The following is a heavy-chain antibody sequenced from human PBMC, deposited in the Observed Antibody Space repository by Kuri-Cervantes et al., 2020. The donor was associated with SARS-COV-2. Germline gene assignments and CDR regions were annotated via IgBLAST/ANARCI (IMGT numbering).Heavy chain of an antibody. V-gene: IGHV4-4*07. CDR1: GGSISGHY. J-gene: IGHJ5*02. Sequence: SETLSLTCTVSGGSISGHYWSWIRQPPGKGLEWIGRIYTSGSTNYNPSLKSRVTMSVDTSKNQFSLKLSSVTAADTAVYYCARAVVVVPAATTNWFDPWGQGTLVTVSS. CDR3: ARAVVVVPAATTNWFDP. D-gene: IGHD2-2*01. CDR2: IYTSGST.